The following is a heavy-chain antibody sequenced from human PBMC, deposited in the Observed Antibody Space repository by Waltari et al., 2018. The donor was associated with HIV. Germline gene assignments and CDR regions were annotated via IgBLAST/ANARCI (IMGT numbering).Heavy chain of an antibody. V-gene: IGHV3-49*03. CDR1: GFTFGDYA. CDR3: TKGRMTTDY. CDR2: IRIKSYGGTT. D-gene: IGHD4-17*01. Sequence: EVQLVESGGGLVQPGRSLRLSCTASGFTFGDYAMSWFRQAPGKGLEGVGCIRIKSYGGTTEYAASVKGRFTISRDDSRSIAYLQMNSLQTEDTAVYYCTKGRMTTDYWGQGTLVTVSS. J-gene: IGHJ4*02.